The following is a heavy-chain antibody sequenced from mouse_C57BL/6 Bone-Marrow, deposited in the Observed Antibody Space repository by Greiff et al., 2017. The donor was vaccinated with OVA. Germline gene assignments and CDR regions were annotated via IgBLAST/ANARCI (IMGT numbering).Heavy chain of an antibody. J-gene: IGHJ4*01. V-gene: IGHV5-12*01. CDR1: GFTFSDYY. Sequence: EVNVVDSGGGLVQPGGSLKLSCAASGFTFSDYYMYWVRQTPEKRLEWVAYISNGGGSTYYPDTVKGRCTISRDNAKNTLYLQMSRLKSEDTAMYYCASHYGSSYVAMDYWGQGTSVTVSS. CDR2: ISNGGGST. D-gene: IGHD1-1*01. CDR3: ASHYGSSYVAMDY.